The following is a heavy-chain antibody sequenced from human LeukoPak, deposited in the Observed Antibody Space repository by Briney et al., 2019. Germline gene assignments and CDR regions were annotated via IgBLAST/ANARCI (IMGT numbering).Heavy chain of an antibody. D-gene: IGHD5-18*01. CDR1: GFTFSRYA. CDR3: TSDTAMIFY. Sequence: PGGSLRLSCAASGFTFSRYAMHWVRQAPGKGLEWVGFIRSKAYGGTTEYAASVKGRFTISRDDSKSIAYLQMNSLKTEDTAVYYCTSDTAMIFYWGQGTLVTVSS. V-gene: IGHV3-49*04. CDR2: IRSKAYGGTT. J-gene: IGHJ4*02.